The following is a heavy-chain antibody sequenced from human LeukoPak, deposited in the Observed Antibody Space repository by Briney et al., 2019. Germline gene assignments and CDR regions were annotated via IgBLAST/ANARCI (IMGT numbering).Heavy chain of an antibody. J-gene: IGHJ4*02. CDR1: GFTVSSNY. CDR2: IYSGGST. V-gene: IGHV3-66*01. CDR3: AKDRTYTTVTTLDY. D-gene: IGHD4-17*01. Sequence: PGGSPRLSCAASGFTVSSNYMSWVRQAPGKGLEWVSVIYSGGSTYYADSVKGRFTISRDNSKNTLYLQMNSLRAEDTAVYYCAKDRTYTTVTTLDYWGQGTLVTVSS.